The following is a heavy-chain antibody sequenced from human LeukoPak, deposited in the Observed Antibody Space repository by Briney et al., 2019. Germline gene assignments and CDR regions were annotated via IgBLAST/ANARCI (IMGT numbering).Heavy chain of an antibody. Sequence: ASVKVSCKASGGTFSSYVISWVRQAPGQGLEWMGGIIPIFGTANYAQKFQGRVTMTRDTSTSTVYMELSSLRSEDTAVYYCARSAYCGGDCYLSYFDYWGQGTLVTVSS. V-gene: IGHV1-69*05. CDR1: GGTFSSYV. J-gene: IGHJ4*02. CDR3: ARSAYCGGDCYLSYFDY. CDR2: IIPIFGTA. D-gene: IGHD2-21*02.